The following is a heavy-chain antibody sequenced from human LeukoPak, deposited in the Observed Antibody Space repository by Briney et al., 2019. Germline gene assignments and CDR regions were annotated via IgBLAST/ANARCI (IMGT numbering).Heavy chain of an antibody. V-gene: IGHV1-69*01. Sequence: SVKVSCKASGGTFSSYAISWVRQAPGQGLEWMGGIIPIFGTANYAQKFQGRVTITADESTSTAYMELGSLRSEDTAVYYCARGAGIFGAFDIWGQGTMVTVSS. CDR3: ARGAGIFGAFDI. CDR1: GGTFSSYA. J-gene: IGHJ3*02. D-gene: IGHD3-3*02. CDR2: IIPIFGTA.